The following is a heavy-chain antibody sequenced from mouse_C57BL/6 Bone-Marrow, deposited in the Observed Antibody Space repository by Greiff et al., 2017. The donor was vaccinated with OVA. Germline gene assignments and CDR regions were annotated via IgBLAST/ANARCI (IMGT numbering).Heavy chain of an antibody. J-gene: IGHJ4*01. CDR3: VRLYYDAMDY. CDR2: IRSKSNNYAT. D-gene: IGHD1-1*02. CDR1: GFSFNTYA. Sequence: EVQLVESGGGLVQPKGSLKLSCAASGFSFNTYAMNWVRQAPGKGFEWVARIRSKSNNYATYYADSVKDRFTISRDDSESMLYLQMNNLKTEDTAMYYCVRLYYDAMDYWGQGTSVTVSS. V-gene: IGHV10-1*01.